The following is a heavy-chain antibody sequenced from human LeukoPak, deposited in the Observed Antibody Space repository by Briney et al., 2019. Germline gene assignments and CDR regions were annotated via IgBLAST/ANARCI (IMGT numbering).Heavy chain of an antibody. J-gene: IGHJ5*01. CDR1: GGSFSGHY. D-gene: IGHD3-10*01. V-gene: IGHV4-34*01. CDR2: IDHTGRS. Sequence: PSETLSLTCAVYGGSFSGHYWTWIRRPPRKGLEWIGEIDHTGRSTYNPSLTSRVTISKDSSKNQISLSLGSVIAADTAVYFCARGENSGSYFSYFDSWAQGTPVTVSS. CDR3: ARGENSGSYFSYFDS.